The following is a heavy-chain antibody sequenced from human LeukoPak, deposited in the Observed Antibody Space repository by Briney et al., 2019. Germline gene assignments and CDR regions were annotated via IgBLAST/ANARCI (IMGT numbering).Heavy chain of an antibody. Sequence: ASVKVSCKASGHTFTTYYMHWVRQAPGQGLEWMGWINPNSGGTNYAQQFQGRVTMTRDTSISTAYMELSRLRSDDTAVYYCARPYNWNDGGAVYYFDYWGQGTQVTVSS. CDR1: GHTFTTYY. CDR3: ARPYNWNDGGAVYYFDY. J-gene: IGHJ4*02. CDR2: INPNSGGT. D-gene: IGHD1-20*01. V-gene: IGHV1-2*02.